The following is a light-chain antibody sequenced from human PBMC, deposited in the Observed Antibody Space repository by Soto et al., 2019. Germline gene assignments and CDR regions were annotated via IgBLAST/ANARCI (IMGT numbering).Light chain of an antibody. J-gene: IGLJ2*01. CDR3: QSYDSSLSGVV. CDR1: SSNIGAGYD. V-gene: IGLV1-40*01. Sequence: QSVLTQPPSVSGAPGQRVTISCTGSSSNIGAGYDVHWYQQLPGTAPKLLIYGNNNRPSGVPDRFSGSKSGTSASLAITGLQAEDEADYYCQSYDSSLSGVVFGGETKLTVL. CDR2: GNN.